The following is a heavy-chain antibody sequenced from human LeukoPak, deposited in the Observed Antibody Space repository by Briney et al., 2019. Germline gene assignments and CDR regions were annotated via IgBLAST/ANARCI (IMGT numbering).Heavy chain of an antibody. CDR2: IYYSGST. J-gene: IGHJ4*02. Sequence: PSETLSLTCTVSGGSISSGDYYWSWIRQPPGKGLEWIGYIYYSGSTYYNPSLKSRVTISVDTSKNQFSLKLSSVTAADTAVYYCAREGYDILTGYHLDYWGQGTLVTVSS. CDR3: AREGYDILTGYHLDY. V-gene: IGHV4-30-4*01. CDR1: GGSISSGDYY. D-gene: IGHD3-9*01.